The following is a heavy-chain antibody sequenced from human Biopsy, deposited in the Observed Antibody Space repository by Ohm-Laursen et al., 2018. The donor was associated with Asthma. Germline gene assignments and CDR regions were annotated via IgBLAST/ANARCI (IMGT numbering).Heavy chain of an antibody. J-gene: IGHJ2*01. V-gene: IGHV1-2*06. Sequence: ASVKVSCKAPGYPFTDYYVHWVRQAPGQGLEWMGRIDPNSGGTNYAQKFLGRVTMTRDTSVNTAFMVLSRLRSDDTAVYYCARIKIRIGAGTDRYFDLWGRGTLVTVSS. CDR2: IDPNSGGT. CDR1: GYPFTDYY. CDR3: ARIKIRIGAGTDRYFDL. D-gene: IGHD3-16*01.